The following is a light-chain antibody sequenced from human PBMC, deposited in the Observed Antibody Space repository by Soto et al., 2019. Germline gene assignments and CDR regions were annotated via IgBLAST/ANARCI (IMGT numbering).Light chain of an antibody. V-gene: IGKV3D-15*01. CDR2: LAS. J-gene: IGKJ4*01. Sequence: EIVMTQSPATLSVSPGERATLSCRASESVNNNLAWYQQKPGQPPRLLIYLASIRATGIPARFSGSGSGTEFTLTISSLQSEDFAVYYCQQYNKWPLSCGGGTKAEL. CDR3: QQYNKWPLS. CDR1: ESVNNN.